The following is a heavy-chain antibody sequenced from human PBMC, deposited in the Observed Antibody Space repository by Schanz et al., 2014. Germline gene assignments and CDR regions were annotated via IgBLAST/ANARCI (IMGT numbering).Heavy chain of an antibody. CDR3: ARNIIATARAYDI. J-gene: IGHJ3*02. D-gene: IGHD6-13*01. CDR1: GYTFTGHH. Sequence: QVQLVQSGAEVKKPGASVKVSCKASGYTFTGHHMHWVRQAPGQGLEWMGWINVYNGDTKFAKTFQDRVTLTTDTSTSTAYMELRSLRSDDTAVYYCARNIIATARAYDIWGQGTMVTVSS. CDR2: INVYNGDT. V-gene: IGHV1-18*04.